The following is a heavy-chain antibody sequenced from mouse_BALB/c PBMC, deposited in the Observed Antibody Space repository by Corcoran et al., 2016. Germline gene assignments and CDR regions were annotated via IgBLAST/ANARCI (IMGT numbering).Heavy chain of an antibody. CDR2: ILPGSGST. CDR3: SSYYDYDYAMDY. V-gene: IGHV1-9*01. J-gene: IGHJ4*01. D-gene: IGHD2-4*01. CDR1: GYTFSSYW. Sequence: QVQLQQSGAELMKPGASVKISCKATGYTFSSYWIEWVKQRPGHGLEWIGEILPGSGSTNYNEKFKGKATFTADTSSHTAYMQLSSLTSEDSAVYYCSSYYDYDYAMDYWGQGTSVTVSS.